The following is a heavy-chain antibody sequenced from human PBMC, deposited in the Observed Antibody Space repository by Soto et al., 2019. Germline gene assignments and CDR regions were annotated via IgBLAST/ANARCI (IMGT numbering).Heavy chain of an antibody. V-gene: IGHV1-18*01. CDR1: GYTFTSYG. Sequence: QVQLVQSGAEVKKPGASVKVSCQASGYTFTSYGISWVRQAHGQGLEWMGWISAYNGTTNYAQKLQGRVTMTTDTPTSTAYMELRGLRSGDTAVYYCAGGQIVEWLVWCQFAWWGQGTLVTVSS. J-gene: IGHJ4*02. D-gene: IGHD3-3*01. CDR2: ISAYNGTT. CDR3: AGGQIVEWLVWCQFAW.